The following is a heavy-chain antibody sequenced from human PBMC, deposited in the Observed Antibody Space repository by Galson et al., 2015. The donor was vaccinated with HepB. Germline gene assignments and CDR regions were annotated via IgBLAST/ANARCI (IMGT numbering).Heavy chain of an antibody. CDR1: GFTFSSYG. CDR2: ISYDGSNK. CDR3: AKDYYGSGSRDFDY. V-gene: IGHV3-30*18. J-gene: IGHJ4*02. D-gene: IGHD3-10*01. Sequence: SLRLSCAASGFTFSSYGMHWVRQAPGKGLEWVAVISYDGSNKYYADSVKGRFTISRDNSKNTLYLQMNSLRADDTAVYYCAKDYYGSGSRDFDYWGQGTLVTVSS.